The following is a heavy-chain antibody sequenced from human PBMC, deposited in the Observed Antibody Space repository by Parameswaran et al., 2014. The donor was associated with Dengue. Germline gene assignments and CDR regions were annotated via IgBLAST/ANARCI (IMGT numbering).Heavy chain of an antibody. D-gene: IGHD1-1*01. V-gene: IGHV1-46*01. J-gene: IGHJ4*02. CDR3: ARDPGGEVGLYYFDF. CDR2: INPSGGGT. Sequence: WVRQAPGQGLEWMGMINPSGGGTTSSQNFQGRLTMSRDTSTSTVYMELSSLRSEDTAMYYCARDPGGEVGLYYFDFWGQGTLVTVSS.